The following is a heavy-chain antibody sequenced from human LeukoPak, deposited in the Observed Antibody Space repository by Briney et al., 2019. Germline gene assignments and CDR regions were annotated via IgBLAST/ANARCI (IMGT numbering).Heavy chain of an antibody. CDR3: EGLAYSSSWLFDY. D-gene: IGHD6-13*01. CDR1: GFTFSSYS. CDR2: ISSSSSYI. V-gene: IGHV3-21*01. J-gene: IGHJ4*02. Sequence: GGSLRLSCAASGFTFSSYSMNWVRQAPGKGLEWVSSISSSSSYIYYADSVKGRFTISRDNSKNTLYLQMNSLRAEDTAVYYCEGLAYSSSWLFDYWGQGTLVTVSS.